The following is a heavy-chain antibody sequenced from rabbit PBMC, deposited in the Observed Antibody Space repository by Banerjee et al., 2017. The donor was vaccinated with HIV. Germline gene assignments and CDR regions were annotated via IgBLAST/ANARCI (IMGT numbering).Heavy chain of an antibody. V-gene: IGHV1S45*01. CDR2: IYTGTSGST. J-gene: IGHJ6*01. Sequence: QEQLEESGGDLVKPGASLTLTCTVSGLSLSSNVMCWVRQAPGKGLELIACIYTGTSGSTWYANWAKGRFTISKTSSTTVTLQMTSLTAADTATYFCARDLAGVIGWNFNFWGPGTLVTVS. CDR1: GLSLSSNV. CDR3: ARDLAGVIGWNFNF. D-gene: IGHD4-1*01.